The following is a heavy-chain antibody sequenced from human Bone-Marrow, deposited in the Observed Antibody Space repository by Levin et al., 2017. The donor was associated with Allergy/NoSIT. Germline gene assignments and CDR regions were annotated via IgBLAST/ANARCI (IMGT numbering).Heavy chain of an antibody. J-gene: IGHJ4*02. Sequence: KRGESLKISCKASGYTFTNYGISWVRQAPGQGLEWMGWISAYNGNRKSLQNFQGRVTMTTDSSTSTAYLEVRRLRSDDTAIYYCVREQGVTTQPLFDYWGQGTLVTVSS. D-gene: IGHD3-22*01. V-gene: IGHV1-18*01. CDR3: VREQGVTTQPLFDY. CDR2: ISAYNGNR. CDR1: GYTFTNYG.